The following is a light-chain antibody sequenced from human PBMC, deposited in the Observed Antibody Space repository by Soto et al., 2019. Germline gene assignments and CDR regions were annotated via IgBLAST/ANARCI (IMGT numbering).Light chain of an antibody. V-gene: IGKV3-20*01. Sequence: EIVLTHSPGTLSLSPGERATLSCRASQSVSSSQLTWFQQKPGQAPRILIHGASIRDTGIPARFSGSGSGTEFTLTISRLQSEDFAVYYCQQYESWPRTFGHGTKVDIK. CDR1: QSVSSSQ. CDR3: QQYESWPRT. J-gene: IGKJ1*01. CDR2: GAS.